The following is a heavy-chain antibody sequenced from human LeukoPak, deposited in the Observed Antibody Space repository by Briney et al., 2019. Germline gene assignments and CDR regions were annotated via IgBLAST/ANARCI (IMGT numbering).Heavy chain of an antibody. CDR3: ARDPRGIAAAGRYAFDI. CDR1: GYTFTSYG. D-gene: IGHD6-13*01. J-gene: IGHJ3*02. V-gene: IGHV1-18*01. Sequence: ASVKVSCKASGYTFTSYGISWVRQAPGQGLEWMGWISAYNGNTNYAQKLQGRVTITADESTSTAYMELSSLRSEDTAVYYCARDPRGIAAAGRYAFDIWGQGTMVTVSS. CDR2: ISAYNGNT.